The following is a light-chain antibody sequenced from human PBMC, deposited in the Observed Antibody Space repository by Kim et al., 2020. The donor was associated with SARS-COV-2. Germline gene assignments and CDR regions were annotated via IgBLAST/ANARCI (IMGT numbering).Light chain of an antibody. J-gene: IGKJ2*01. V-gene: IGKV3-20*01. Sequence: LSPGESATLSCMTSPSVSGSYLAWYQHTPGQAPRLLISGASTRAAGIPDRFSGSGSVTDFTLTISTVEPEDFAVYYCLQYGAAPNTFGQGTKLEI. CDR3: LQYGAAPNT. CDR2: GAS. CDR1: PSVSGSY.